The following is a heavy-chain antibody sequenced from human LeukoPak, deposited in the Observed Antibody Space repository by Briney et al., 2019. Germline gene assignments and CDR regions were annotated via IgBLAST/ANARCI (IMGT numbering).Heavy chain of an antibody. CDR3: AKEWEDLSREIAVAGLADY. J-gene: IGHJ4*02. D-gene: IGHD6-19*01. CDR2: ISAISSSST. Sequence: PGGSLRLSCAASGFTFSSYSMNWVRQAPGKGLEWVSYISAISSSSTYYADSVKGRFTISRDNAKNSLYLQMNSLRAEDTAVYYCAKEWEDLSREIAVAGLADYWGQGTLVTVSS. V-gene: IGHV3-48*04. CDR1: GFTFSSYS.